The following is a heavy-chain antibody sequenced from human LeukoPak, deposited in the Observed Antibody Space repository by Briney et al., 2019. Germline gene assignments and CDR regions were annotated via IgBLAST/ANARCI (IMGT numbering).Heavy chain of an antibody. CDR3: ASGLKAGELSSDY. J-gene: IGHJ4*02. V-gene: IGHV3-53*01. CDR2: IYSGGST. CDR1: GFTVSSNY. Sequence: GSLRLSCAASGFTVSSNYMSWVRQAPGKGLEWVSVIYSGGSTYYADSVKGRFTISRDNSKNTLYLQMNSLRAEDTAVYYCASGLKAGELSSDYWGQGTLVTVSS. D-gene: IGHD3-16*02.